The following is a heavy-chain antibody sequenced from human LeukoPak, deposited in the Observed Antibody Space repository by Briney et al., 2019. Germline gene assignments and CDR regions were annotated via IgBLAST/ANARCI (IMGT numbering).Heavy chain of an antibody. CDR3: ARAYYYYYYMDV. J-gene: IGHJ6*03. V-gene: IGHV4-31*03. CDR1: GGSISSGGYY. CDR2: IYYSGST. Sequence: TSETLSFTCTVSGGSISSGGYYWSWIRQHPGKGLEWIGYIYYSGSTYYNPSLKSRVTISVDTSKNQFSLKLSSVTAADTAVYYCARAYYYYYYMDVWGKGTTVTVSS.